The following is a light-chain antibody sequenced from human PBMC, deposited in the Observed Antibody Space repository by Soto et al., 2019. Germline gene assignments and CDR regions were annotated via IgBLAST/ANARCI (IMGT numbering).Light chain of an antibody. J-gene: IGKJ1*01. Sequence: DIQMPQSPSTLSASVGDRVTITCRASQSIMSWLAWYQQKPGKAPKLLIYKASDLDVGVPSRFAGSGSGTEFTLTISSLQPDDFATYYCQQYNSYSPTWTFGQGTKVDI. CDR1: QSIMSW. CDR3: QQYNSYSPTWT. V-gene: IGKV1-5*03. CDR2: KAS.